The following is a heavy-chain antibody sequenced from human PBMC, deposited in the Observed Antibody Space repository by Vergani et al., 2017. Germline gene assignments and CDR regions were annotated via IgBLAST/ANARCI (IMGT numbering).Heavy chain of an antibody. V-gene: IGHV4-30-2*01. D-gene: IGHD4/OR15-4a*01. Sequence: QLQLQESGSGLVKPSQTLSLTCAVSGGSISSGGYSWSWIRQPPGKGLEWIGYIYHSGSTYYNPSLKSRVTISVDRSRNQFSLKLSSVTAADTAVYYCARDARVPRGYFDYWGQGTLVTVSS. J-gene: IGHJ4*02. CDR1: GGSISSGGYS. CDR2: IYHSGST. CDR3: ARDARVPRGYFDY.